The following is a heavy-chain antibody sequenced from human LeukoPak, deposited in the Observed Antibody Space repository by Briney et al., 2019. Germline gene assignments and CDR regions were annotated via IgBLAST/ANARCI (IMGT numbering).Heavy chain of an antibody. Sequence: PSETLSLTCTVSGGSINSYFWSWIRQPAGKGLEWIGRIYPSGSTNYSPSLKSRVTMSVDTSKNQFSLKLSSVTAADTAVYYCARAAAFYYDSSGYYTSPYYYGMDVWGQGTTVAVSS. CDR3: ARAAAFYYDSSGYYTSPYYYGMDV. V-gene: IGHV4-4*07. CDR1: GGSINSYF. CDR2: IYPSGST. J-gene: IGHJ6*02. D-gene: IGHD3-22*01.